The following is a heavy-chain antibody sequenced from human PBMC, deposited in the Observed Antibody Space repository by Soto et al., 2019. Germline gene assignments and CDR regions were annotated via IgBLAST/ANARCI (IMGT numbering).Heavy chain of an antibody. J-gene: IGHJ4*02. D-gene: IGHD3-16*01. CDR1: GFTVSNNY. Sequence: EVQLVESGGGLIQPGGSLRLSCAASGFTVSNNYMSWVRQAPGKGLQWVAIVFSGGNTYHADSVKGRFTVSRDNSKNTLDLQMNCLRAEDTAVYYCAKGDFDSWGQGTLVIVSS. CDR3: AKGDFDS. CDR2: VFSGGNT. V-gene: IGHV3-53*01.